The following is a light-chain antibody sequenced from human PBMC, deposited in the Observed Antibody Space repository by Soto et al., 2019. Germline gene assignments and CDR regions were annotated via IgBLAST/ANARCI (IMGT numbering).Light chain of an antibody. CDR3: QQYNNWPIT. J-gene: IGKJ5*01. Sequence: EIVMTQSPATLSVSPGERATLSCRASQNVGSNLAWYQQKPGRAPRLLIYGASTRATGIPARFSGSGSVTEFTLTISSLQSEEFAVYYCQQYNNWPITFGKGTRLEIK. V-gene: IGKV3D-15*01. CDR2: GAS. CDR1: QNVGSN.